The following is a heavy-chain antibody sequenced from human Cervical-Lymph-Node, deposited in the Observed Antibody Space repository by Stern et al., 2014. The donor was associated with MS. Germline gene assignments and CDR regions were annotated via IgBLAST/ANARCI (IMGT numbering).Heavy chain of an antibody. D-gene: IGHD4-17*01. Sequence: QVQLQESGPGLVRPSQTLSLTCSVSGGSISRGSYYYNWIHQLPGKGLEWIGYIYYSGITYYNPSLKSRITISLDTSKNRFSLNLTSVTAADTAVYYCARHPYGTYYFDYWGQGALVTVSS. J-gene: IGHJ4*02. CDR3: ARHPYGTYYFDY. CDR1: GGSISRGSYY. CDR2: IYYSGIT. V-gene: IGHV4-31*03.